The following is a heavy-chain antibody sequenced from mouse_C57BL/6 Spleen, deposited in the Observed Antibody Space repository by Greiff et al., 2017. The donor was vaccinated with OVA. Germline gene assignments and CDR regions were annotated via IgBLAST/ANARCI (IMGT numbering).Heavy chain of an antibody. CDR1: GYSFTDYN. CDR2: INPNYGTT. D-gene: IGHD2-14*01. J-gene: IGHJ1*03. V-gene: IGHV1-39*01. Sequence: EVQLLQSGPDLVQPGASVKLSCTASGYSFTDYNMNWVQQTPGKSLEWIGLINPNYGTTSDNHKFKGKATLTVDQSSSTGYMQLNSLTSEDSAVYYCERVRTGTLDVWGIGTTVTVSS. CDR3: ERVRTGTLDV.